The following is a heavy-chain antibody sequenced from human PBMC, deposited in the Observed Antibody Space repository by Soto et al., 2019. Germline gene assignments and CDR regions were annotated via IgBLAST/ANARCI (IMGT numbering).Heavy chain of an antibody. CDR2: INHSGST. Sequence: SETLSLTCAVYGGSFSGYYWSWIRQPPGKGLEWIGEINHSGSTNYNPSLKSRVTISVDTSKNQFSLKLSSVTAADTAVYYCARVRYSSSWSDYWGQGXLVTVSS. CDR1: GGSFSGYY. CDR3: ARVRYSSSWSDY. J-gene: IGHJ4*02. V-gene: IGHV4-34*01. D-gene: IGHD6-13*01.